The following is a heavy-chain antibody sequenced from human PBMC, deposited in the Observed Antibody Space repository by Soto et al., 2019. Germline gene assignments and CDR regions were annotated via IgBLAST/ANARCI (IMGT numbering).Heavy chain of an antibody. CDR1: GGTFNNYA. Sequence: VKVSCKASGGTFNNYAFHWMRQAPGQGLEWMGGIIPIFGTADHAQRFQGRVTFTADESTRTAYMELSSLRSEDTAVYYCAILLAGPNNWFDPWGQGTLVTVSS. D-gene: IGHD2-15*01. V-gene: IGHV1-69*13. J-gene: IGHJ5*02. CDR2: IIPIFGTA. CDR3: AILLAGPNNWFDP.